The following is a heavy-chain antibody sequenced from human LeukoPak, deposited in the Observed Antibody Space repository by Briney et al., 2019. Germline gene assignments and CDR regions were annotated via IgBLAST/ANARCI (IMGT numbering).Heavy chain of an antibody. Sequence: PGGSLRLSCAASGFTVSSNYMSWVRQAPGKGLEWVSNIYSGGSTYYADSVKGRFTISRDNSKNTVYLQMNSLRAEDTALYYCARENDYDILTKDAFDIWGQGTMVTVSS. CDR2: IYSGGST. CDR3: ARENDYDILTKDAFDI. D-gene: IGHD3-9*01. J-gene: IGHJ3*02. V-gene: IGHV3-53*01. CDR1: GFTVSSNY.